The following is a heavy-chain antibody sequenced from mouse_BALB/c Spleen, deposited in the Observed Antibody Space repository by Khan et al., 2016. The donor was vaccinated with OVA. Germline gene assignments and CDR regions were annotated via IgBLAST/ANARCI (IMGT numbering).Heavy chain of an antibody. J-gene: IGHJ4*01. CDR3: ARHNYYGYAFDY. D-gene: IGHD1-1*01. CDR2: ISYSGST. CDR1: GYSITSNYA. V-gene: IGHV3-2*02. Sequence: EVQLQESGPGLVKPSQSLSLTCTVTGYSITSNYAWSWVRQFPGNKLEWMGYISYSGSTSYNPSLKSRISVTRDTSENQFFLQLNSVTTEDTATYYCARHNYYGYAFDYWGQGTSVTVSS.